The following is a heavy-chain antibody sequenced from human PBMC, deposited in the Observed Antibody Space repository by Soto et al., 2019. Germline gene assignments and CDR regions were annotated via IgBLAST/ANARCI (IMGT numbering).Heavy chain of an antibody. D-gene: IGHD2-8*01. CDR3: ARGYCTNCVCYSVDY. CDR1: GYTFTGYY. Sequence: QVQLVQSGAEVKKPGASVKVSCKASGYTFTGYYMHWVRQAPGQGLEWMGWINPNSGGTNYAQKFQGWVTMTRDTSISTAYMELSRLRSDDTAVYYCARGYCTNCVCYSVDYWGQGTLVTVSS. CDR2: INPNSGGT. J-gene: IGHJ4*02. V-gene: IGHV1-2*04.